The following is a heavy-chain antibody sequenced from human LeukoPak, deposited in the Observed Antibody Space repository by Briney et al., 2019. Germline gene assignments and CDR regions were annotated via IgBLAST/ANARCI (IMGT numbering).Heavy chain of an antibody. Sequence: GGSLRLSCAASGFTFSSDEMNSVRQGPGKGLEWVSHISSSCSTLFYADSVKGLFTISRDNAKISLYLQMKSLRAEDTAVYYCARGIFDYWGQGTLVTVSS. CDR1: GFTFSSDE. D-gene: IGHD2-15*01. V-gene: IGHV3-48*03. CDR3: ARGIFDY. CDR2: ISSSCSTL. J-gene: IGHJ4*02.